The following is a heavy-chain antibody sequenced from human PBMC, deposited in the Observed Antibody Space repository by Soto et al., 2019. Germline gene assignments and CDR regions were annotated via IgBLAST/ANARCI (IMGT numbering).Heavy chain of an antibody. V-gene: IGHV3-23*01. Sequence: PGGSLRLSCAASGFTFSSYAMSWVRQAPGKGLEWVSAISGSGGSTYYADSVKGRFTISRDNSKNTLYLQMNSLRAEDTAVYYCAKEGRGAVNLYCTSFQGRWFDPWGQGTLVTVSS. CDR1: GFTFSSYA. J-gene: IGHJ5*02. CDR3: AKEGRGAVNLYCTSFQGRWFDP. CDR2: ISGSGGST. D-gene: IGHD2-2*01.